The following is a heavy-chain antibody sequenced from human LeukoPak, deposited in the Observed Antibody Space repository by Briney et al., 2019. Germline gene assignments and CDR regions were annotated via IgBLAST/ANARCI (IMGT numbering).Heavy chain of an antibody. CDR3: ARGAPLYGDSTIGPNDAFDI. D-gene: IGHD4-17*01. V-gene: IGHV3-13*01. CDR1: GFTFSSYD. J-gene: IGHJ3*02. CDR2: IGTAGDT. Sequence: VQLGGSLRLSCAASGFTFSSYDMHWVRQATGKGLEWVSAIGTAGDTYYPGSVKGRFTISRENAKNSLYLQMNSLRAGDTAVYYCARGAPLYGDSTIGPNDAFDIWGQGTMVTVSS.